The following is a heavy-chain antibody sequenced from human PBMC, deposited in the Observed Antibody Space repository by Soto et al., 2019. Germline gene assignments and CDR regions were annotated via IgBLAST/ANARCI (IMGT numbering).Heavy chain of an antibody. D-gene: IGHD3-3*01. CDR3: AKDREIYDFWSGPNPSYFDY. J-gene: IGHJ4*02. Sequence: LSLTCAASGFTFSSYAMSWVRQAPGKGLEWVSAISGSGGSTYYADSVKGRFTISRDNSKNTLYLQMNSLRAEDTAVYYCAKDREIYDFWSGPNPSYFDYWGQGTLVTVSS. CDR1: GFTFSSYA. V-gene: IGHV3-23*01. CDR2: ISGSGGST.